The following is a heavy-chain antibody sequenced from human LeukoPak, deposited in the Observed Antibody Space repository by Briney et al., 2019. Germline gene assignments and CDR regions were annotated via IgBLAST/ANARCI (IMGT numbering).Heavy chain of an antibody. Sequence: PGGSLRLSCAASGFPFSSYSMNWVRPAPGKGLEWVSSISSSSSYIYYADSVKGRFTISRDNAKNSLYLQMNSLRAEDTAVYYCARDGYSTFGGDNDDAFDIWGQGTMVTVSS. CDR1: GFPFSSYS. CDR3: ARDGYSTFGGDNDDAFDI. D-gene: IGHD3-16*01. CDR2: ISSSSSYI. J-gene: IGHJ3*02. V-gene: IGHV3-21*01.